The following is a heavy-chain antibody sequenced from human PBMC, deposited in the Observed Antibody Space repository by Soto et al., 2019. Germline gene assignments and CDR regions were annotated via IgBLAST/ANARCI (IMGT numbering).Heavy chain of an antibody. CDR2: ISGSGGST. CDR1: GFTFSSYA. V-gene: IGHV3-23*01. CDR3: AKGKLNSLLPYYSDY. Sequence: PGGSLRLSCAASGFTFSSYAMSWVRQAPGKGLEWVSAISGSGGSTYYADSVKGRFTISRDNSKNTLYLQMNSLRAEDTAVYYCAKGKLNSLLPYYSDYWRQGTLVTVSS. D-gene: IGHD2-15*01. J-gene: IGHJ4*02.